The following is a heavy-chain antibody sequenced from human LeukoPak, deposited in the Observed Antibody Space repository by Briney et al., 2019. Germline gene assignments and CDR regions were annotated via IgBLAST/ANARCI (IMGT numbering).Heavy chain of an antibody. Sequence: SKTLSLTCTVSGGSISSSSYYWGWIRQPPGKGLEWIGSIYYSGSTYYNPSLKSRVTLSVDTSKNQFSLKLSSVTAADTAVYYCASPGVQYCSSTSCYYFDYWGQGTLVTVSS. CDR1: GGSISSSSYY. V-gene: IGHV4-39*01. J-gene: IGHJ4*02. CDR2: IYYSGST. CDR3: ASPGVQYCSSTSCYYFDY. D-gene: IGHD2-2*01.